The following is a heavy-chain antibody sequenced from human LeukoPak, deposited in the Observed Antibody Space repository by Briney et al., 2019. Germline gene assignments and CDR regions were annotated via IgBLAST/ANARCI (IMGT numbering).Heavy chain of an antibody. V-gene: IGHV3-23*01. CDR3: AKRYGDSTGWFFDF. D-gene: IGHD6-13*01. J-gene: IGHJ4*02. CDR1: RYRFDSYT. Sequence: PRESLKLSCGGARYRFDSYTTAWVRQAPGKGLEWVSSINGGGDITYYAESVKGRFTVSRDNSKNTLFLQMNSLRAEDTAVFYCAKRYGDSTGWFFDFWGQGSLVTASS. CDR2: INGGGDIT.